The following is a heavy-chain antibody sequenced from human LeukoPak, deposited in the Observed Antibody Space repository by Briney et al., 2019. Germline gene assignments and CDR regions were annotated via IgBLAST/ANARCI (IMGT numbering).Heavy chain of an antibody. CDR3: ARDRSATPRAHTMDY. CDR2: IGSSGSTI. Sequence: GGSLRLSCVASGFTFSSYSMNWVRPGPGKGLEWVSYIGSSGSTIYYADSVEGRFTISRDNDKNTLFLQMNSLRGEDTSVYYCARDRSATPRAHTMDYWGQGTLVTVSS. D-gene: IGHD5-12*01. V-gene: IGHV3-48*01. J-gene: IGHJ4*02. CDR1: GFTFSSYS.